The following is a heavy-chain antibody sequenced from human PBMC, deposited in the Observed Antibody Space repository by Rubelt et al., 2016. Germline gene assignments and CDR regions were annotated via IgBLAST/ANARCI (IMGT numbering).Heavy chain of an antibody. Sequence: QVQLVQSGAEVKKPGASVKVSCKASGYTFTSYAMHWVRQAPGQRLEWMGWINAGNGNTKYSQKFQGRVTITRDTSAGTAYMELSSRGSEDTAVYYCALLWFGELFRRDYWGQGTLVTVSS. D-gene: IGHD3-10*01. CDR1: GYTFTSYA. J-gene: IGHJ4*02. CDR2: INAGNGNT. CDR3: ALLWFGELFRRDY. V-gene: IGHV1-3*01.